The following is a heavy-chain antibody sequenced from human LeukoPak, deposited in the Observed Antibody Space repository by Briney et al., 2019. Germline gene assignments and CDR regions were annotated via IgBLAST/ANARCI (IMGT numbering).Heavy chain of an antibody. J-gene: IGHJ4*02. V-gene: IGHV1-69*13. Sequence: SVKVSCKASGGTFSSYAISWVRQAPGQGLEWMGGIIPIFGTANYAQKFQGRVTITADESTSTAYMELSSPRSEDTAVYYCARASAIAVDGDYYFDYWGQGTLVTVSS. D-gene: IGHD6-19*01. CDR3: ARASAIAVDGDYYFDY. CDR1: GGTFSSYA. CDR2: IIPIFGTA.